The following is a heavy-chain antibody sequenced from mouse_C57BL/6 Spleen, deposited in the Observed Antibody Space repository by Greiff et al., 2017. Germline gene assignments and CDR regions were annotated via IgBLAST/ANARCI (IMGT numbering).Heavy chain of an antibody. J-gene: IGHJ3*01. CDR2: IDPETGGT. V-gene: IGHV1-15*01. CDR3: TRGLGLAY. Sequence: QVQLQQSGAELVRPGASVTLSCKASGYTFTDYEMHWVKQTPVHGLEWIGAIDPETGGTAYNQKFKGKAILTADKSSSTAYMELRSLTSEDSAVYYCTRGLGLAYWGQGTLVTVSA. CDR1: GYTFTDYE. D-gene: IGHD4-1*01.